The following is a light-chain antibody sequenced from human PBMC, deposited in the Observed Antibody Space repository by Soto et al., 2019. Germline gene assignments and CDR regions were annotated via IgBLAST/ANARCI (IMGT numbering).Light chain of an antibody. CDR3: HQYGGSPVYT. J-gene: IGKJ2*01. V-gene: IGKV3-20*01. CDR1: QSVSSSY. CDR2: GAS. Sequence: EIVLTQSPGTLSLSPGERATLSCRASQSVSSSYLAWYQQKPGQAPRHLIYGASSRATGIPDRFSGSGSGTDFTLTISRLEPEDCAVYYCHQYGGSPVYTFGQGTKLEIK.